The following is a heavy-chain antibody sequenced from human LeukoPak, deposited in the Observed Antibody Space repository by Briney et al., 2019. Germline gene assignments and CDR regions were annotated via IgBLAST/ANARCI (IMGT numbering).Heavy chain of an antibody. J-gene: IGHJ4*02. CDR1: GFTVSSNY. CDR3: ARDRGYSSSPADFDY. Sequence: PGGSLRLSCAASGFTVSSNYMSWVRQAPGKGLEWVSVIYSGGSTYYADSVKGRFTISRDNSKNTLYLQMNSLRAGDTAVYYCARDRGYSSSPADFDYWGQGTLVTVSS. D-gene: IGHD6-13*01. CDR2: IYSGGST. V-gene: IGHV3-66*02.